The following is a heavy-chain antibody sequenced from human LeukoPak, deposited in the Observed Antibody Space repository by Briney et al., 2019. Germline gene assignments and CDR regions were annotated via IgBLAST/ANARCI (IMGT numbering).Heavy chain of an antibody. CDR1: GGSISSGGSS. D-gene: IGHD5-18*01. CDR3: ARGYDY. V-gene: IGHV4-30-2*01. Sequence: PSQTLSLTCAVSGGSISSGGSSWSWIRQPPGKGLEWIGYIYHSGSTYYNPSLKGRVTISVDRSKNQFSLKLSSVTAADTAVYYCARGYDYWGQGTLVTVSS. CDR2: IYHSGST. J-gene: IGHJ4*02.